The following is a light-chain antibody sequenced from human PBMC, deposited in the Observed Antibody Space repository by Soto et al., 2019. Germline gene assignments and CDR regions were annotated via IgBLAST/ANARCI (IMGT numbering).Light chain of an antibody. CDR2: EVS. Sequence: QSALTQPPSVSGSPGQSVTISCTGTSSDAYKRVSWYQQPPGTAPKLMIYEVSNQPSGVPDRFSGSKSGNTASLTISGLQAEDEADYYCSLYTSSSTSWVFGGGTKLTAL. CDR3: SLYTSSSTSWV. CDR1: SSDAYKR. V-gene: IGLV2-18*01. J-gene: IGLJ3*02.